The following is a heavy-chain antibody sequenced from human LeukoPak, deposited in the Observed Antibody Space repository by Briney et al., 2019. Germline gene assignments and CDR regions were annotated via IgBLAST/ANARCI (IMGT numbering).Heavy chain of an antibody. Sequence: SETLSLTCTVSGGSISSYYWSWIRQPPGKGLEWIGYIYYSGSTNYNPSLKSRVTISVDTSKNQFSLKLSSVTAADTAVYYCARVGEYCSSTDCYYYYMDVWGKGTTVTVSS. CDR1: GGSISSYY. CDR2: IYYSGST. V-gene: IGHV4-59*01. J-gene: IGHJ6*03. D-gene: IGHD2-2*01. CDR3: ARVGEYCSSTDCYYYYMDV.